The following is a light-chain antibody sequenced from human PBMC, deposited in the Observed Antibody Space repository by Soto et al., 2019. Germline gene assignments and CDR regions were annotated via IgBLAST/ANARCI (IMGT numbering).Light chain of an antibody. CDR3: QKYTRAPFT. CDR1: QGIDTY. Sequence: DIQMTQSPSSLPASVGDRVTIPCRASQGIDTYLAWYQQKPGQVPKLLIYAASTLQSGVPSRFSGSGSGTDFTLTISSLQPEDVATYFCQKYTRAPFTFGPGTKVDIK. J-gene: IGKJ3*01. V-gene: IGKV1-27*01. CDR2: AAS.